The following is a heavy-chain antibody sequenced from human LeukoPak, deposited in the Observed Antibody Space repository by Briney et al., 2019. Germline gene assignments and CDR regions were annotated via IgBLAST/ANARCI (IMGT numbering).Heavy chain of an antibody. D-gene: IGHD2-2*01. CDR3: ARDRGRKYQLRYWYFDP. J-gene: IGHJ2*01. CDR2: IYYTGTTYRNPSLNSGTT. V-gene: IGHV4-31*03. CDR1: GGSISSGGYY. Sequence: SETLSLTCTVSGGSISSGGYYWSWIRQHPGRGLEWIVYIYYTGTTYRNPSLNSGTTYYNPSLKSRATISGDTSKNQFSLKLSSVTAADTAVYYCARDRGRKYQLRYWYFDPWGRGTLVTVSS.